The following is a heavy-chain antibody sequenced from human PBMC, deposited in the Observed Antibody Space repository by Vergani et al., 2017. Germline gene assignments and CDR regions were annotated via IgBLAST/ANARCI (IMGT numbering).Heavy chain of an antibody. Sequence: EVQLLESGGGLVQPGGSLRLSCAASGFTFSSYAMSWVRQAPGKGLEWVSAISGSGGSTYYADSVKGRFTISRYNSKNTLYLQMNRLRAEDTAVYYCAKVERAYGDYPYWYFDLWGRGTLVTVSS. V-gene: IGHV3-23*01. CDR3: AKVERAYGDYPYWYFDL. D-gene: IGHD4-17*01. CDR1: GFTFSSYA. CDR2: ISGSGGST. J-gene: IGHJ2*01.